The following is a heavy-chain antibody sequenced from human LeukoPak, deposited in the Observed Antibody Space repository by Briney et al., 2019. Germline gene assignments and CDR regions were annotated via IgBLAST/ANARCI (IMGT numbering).Heavy chain of an antibody. CDR2: IFSGGGT. Sequence: PGGSLRLSCAASGFTFSSYSMNWVRQAPGKGLEWVSVIFSGGGTYYADSVKGRFTISRDNSKNTLYLQMNSLRAEDTAVYYCARGVYVAYGFDYWGQGALVTVSS. CDR1: GFTFSSYS. V-gene: IGHV3-66*01. CDR3: ARGVYVAYGFDY. J-gene: IGHJ4*02. D-gene: IGHD4-17*01.